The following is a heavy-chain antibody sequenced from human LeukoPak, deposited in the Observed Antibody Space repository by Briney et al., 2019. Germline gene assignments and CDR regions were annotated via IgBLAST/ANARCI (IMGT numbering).Heavy chain of an antibody. D-gene: IGHD3-10*01. CDR1: GGTFSSYA. Sequence: SVKVSCKASGGTFSSYAISWVRQAPGHGLEWMGGIIPIFGTPNYAQKFQGRITITADESTSTAYMELSSLRSDDTAVYYCARGSGTITMVRGVLYGMDVWGQGTTVTVSS. J-gene: IGHJ6*02. V-gene: IGHV1-69*01. CDR2: IIPIFGTP. CDR3: ARGSGTITMVRGVLYGMDV.